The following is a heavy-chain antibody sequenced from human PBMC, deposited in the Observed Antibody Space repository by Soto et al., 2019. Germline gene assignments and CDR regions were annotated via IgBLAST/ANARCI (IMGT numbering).Heavy chain of an antibody. CDR2: INPNSGGT. Sequence: QVQLEQSGAEVKKPGASVKVSCKASGYTFTEYYIHWVRQAPEQGLVWMGWINPNSGGTKYAQKFQGWVTLTSDTSISTAYMELSSLKSDDTAVYYCARRPGGGGDYYYGMDVWGQGTTVTVSS. CDR1: GYTFTEYY. V-gene: IGHV1-2*04. D-gene: IGHD3-10*01. J-gene: IGHJ6*02. CDR3: ARRPGGGGDYYYGMDV.